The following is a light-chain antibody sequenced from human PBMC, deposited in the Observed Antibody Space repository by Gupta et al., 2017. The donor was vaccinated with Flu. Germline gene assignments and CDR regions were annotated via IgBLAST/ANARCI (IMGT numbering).Light chain of an antibody. V-gene: IGKV3-20*01. J-gene: IGKJ1*01. CDR3: QQYDDAMT. Sequence: PGETATLSCRASQSVTSNLAGYQRRPGQAPRLLIYGASNRAAGTPGRFSASGSGTDFTLTISRLGPEDFAVYYCQQYDDAMTFGQGTKVEV. CDR2: GAS. CDR1: QSVTSN.